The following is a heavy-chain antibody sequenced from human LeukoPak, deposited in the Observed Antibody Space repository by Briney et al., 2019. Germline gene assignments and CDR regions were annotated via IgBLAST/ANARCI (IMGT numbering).Heavy chain of an antibody. Sequence: SETLSLTCTVSGGSISSYYWSWIRQPPGRGLEWVGYIYYSGSTNYNPSLKSRVTISVDTSKNQFSLKVTSVTAADTAVYYCASALSPTDYYGMDVWGQGTTVTVSS. CDR3: ASALSPTDYYGMDV. CDR1: GGSISSYY. J-gene: IGHJ6*02. CDR2: IYYSGST. V-gene: IGHV4-59*01. D-gene: IGHD4-17*01.